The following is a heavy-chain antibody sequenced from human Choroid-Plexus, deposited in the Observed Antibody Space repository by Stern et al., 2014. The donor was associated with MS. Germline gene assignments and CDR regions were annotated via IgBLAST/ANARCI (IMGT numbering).Heavy chain of an antibody. V-gene: IGHV3-30*18. CDR2: VSFDGSYK. CDR3: AKYRQYLTYFFDH. D-gene: IGHD2/OR15-2a*01. Sequence: VQLVESGGGVVQPGRPLRLSCVASGFTFGSCAMHWVRQAPGKGLEWGAGVSFDGSYKYYADSVKGRFTISRDNSQNTLYMQMSSLSPEDTAVYYCAKYRQYLTYFFDHWGHGSLVTVSS. J-gene: IGHJ5*02. CDR1: GFTFGSCA.